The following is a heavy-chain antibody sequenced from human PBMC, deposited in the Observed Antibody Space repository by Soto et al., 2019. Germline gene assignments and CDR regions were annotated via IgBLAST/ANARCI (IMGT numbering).Heavy chain of an antibody. J-gene: IGHJ4*02. Sequence: HSETLSLTCTVSGGSISSGGYYWSWIRQHPGKGLEWIGYIYYSGSTYYNPSLKSRVTISVDTSKNQFSLKLSSVTAADTAVYYCARDWMDYYDSSGYYYGGVFDYWGQGTLVTVSS. CDR3: ARDWMDYYDSSGYYYGGVFDY. CDR2: IYYSGST. CDR1: GGSISSGGYY. V-gene: IGHV4-31*03. D-gene: IGHD3-22*01.